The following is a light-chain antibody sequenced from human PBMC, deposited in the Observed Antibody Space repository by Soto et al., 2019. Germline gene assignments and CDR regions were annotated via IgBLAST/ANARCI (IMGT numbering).Light chain of an antibody. J-gene: IGLJ2*01. CDR2: FNSDGSH. CDR1: SGHSSYA. V-gene: IGLV4-69*01. CDR3: QTWGTAVV. Sequence: QLVLTQSPSASASLGASVKLTCTLSSGHSSYAVAWHQQQPEKGPRYLMKFNSDGSHSKGDGIPDRFSGSSSGAERYLTISSLQSEDEADYYCQTWGTAVVFGGGTKVTVL.